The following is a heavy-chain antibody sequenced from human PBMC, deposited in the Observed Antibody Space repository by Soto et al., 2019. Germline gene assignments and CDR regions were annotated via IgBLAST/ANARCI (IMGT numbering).Heavy chain of an antibody. Sequence: PSETLSLTCTVSGGSISSGGYYWSWIRQHPGKGLEWIGYIYYSGSTYYNPSLKSRVTISVDTSKNQFSLKLSSVTAADTAVYYCARGRYCTNGVCYKGFGWFDPWGQGTLVTVSS. J-gene: IGHJ5*02. D-gene: IGHD2-8*01. CDR2: IYYSGST. CDR1: GGSISSGGYY. CDR3: ARGRYCTNGVCYKGFGWFDP. V-gene: IGHV4-31*03.